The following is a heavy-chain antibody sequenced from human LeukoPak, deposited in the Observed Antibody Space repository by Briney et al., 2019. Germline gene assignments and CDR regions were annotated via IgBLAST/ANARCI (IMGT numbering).Heavy chain of an antibody. V-gene: IGHV3-23*01. CDR2: ISGSGGST. CDR3: AKVWDSSGWTWSDL. J-gene: IGHJ5*02. D-gene: IGHD6-19*01. CDR1: GFTLSSYA. Sequence: GGSLRLACAASGFTLSSYAMSSVRQAPGKGLEWVSAISGSGGSTYYADSVKGRFTISGDNSKNTLYLQMNSLRAEDTAVYYCAKVWDSSGWTWSDLGGQGTLVRVPS.